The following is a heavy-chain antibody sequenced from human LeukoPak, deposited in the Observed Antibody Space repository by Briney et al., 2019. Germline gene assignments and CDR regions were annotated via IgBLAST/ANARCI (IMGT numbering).Heavy chain of an antibody. V-gene: IGHV5-51*01. J-gene: IGHJ6*02. D-gene: IGHD6-13*01. CDR2: IYPGDSDT. CDR1: GYSFTSYW. Sequence: GESLKISCQGSGYSFTSYWIGWVRQMPGKGLEWMGIIYPGDSDTRYSPSFQGQVTISADKSISTAYLQWSSLKASDTAMYYCARSTPRIAAAGYYYYYGMDVWGQGTTVTVSS. CDR3: ARSTPRIAAAGYYYYYGMDV.